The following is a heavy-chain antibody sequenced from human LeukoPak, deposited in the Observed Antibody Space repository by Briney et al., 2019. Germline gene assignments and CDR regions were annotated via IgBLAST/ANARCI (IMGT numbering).Heavy chain of an antibody. J-gene: IGHJ4*02. CDR2: IYYSGST. V-gene: IGHV4-59*01. Sequence: SETLSLTCTVSGGSISSYYWSWIRQPPGKGLEGIGYIYYSGSTNYNPSLKSRVTISVDTSKNQFSLKLSSVTAADTAVYYCATGAATDDRIDYWGQGTLVTVSS. CDR1: GGSISSYY. CDR3: ATGAATDDRIDY. D-gene: IGHD6-25*01.